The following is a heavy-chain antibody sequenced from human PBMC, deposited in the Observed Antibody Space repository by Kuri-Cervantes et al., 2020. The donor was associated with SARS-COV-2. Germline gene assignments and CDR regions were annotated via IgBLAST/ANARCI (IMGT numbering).Heavy chain of an antibody. Sequence: GGSLRLSCKGSGYSFTSYWIGRARQMPGKGLEWMGIIYPGDSDTRYSPSFQGQVTISADKSISTAYLQWSSLKASDTAMYYCARLSAPLDPLITIFGVVMGDDAFDIWGQGTMVTVSS. J-gene: IGHJ3*02. CDR1: GYSFTSYW. CDR3: ARLSAPLDPLITIFGVVMGDDAFDI. CDR2: IYPGDSDT. D-gene: IGHD3-3*01. V-gene: IGHV5-51*01.